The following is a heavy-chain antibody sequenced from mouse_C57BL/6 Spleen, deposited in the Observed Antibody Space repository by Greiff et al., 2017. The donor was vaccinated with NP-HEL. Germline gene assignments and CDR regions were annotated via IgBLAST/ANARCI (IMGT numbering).Heavy chain of an antibody. CDR2: ISSGSSTI. CDR3: ARTDYGRVPWFAY. J-gene: IGHJ3*01. Sequence: DVQLVESGGGLVKPGGSLKLSCAASGFTFSDYGMHWVRQAPEKGLEWVAYISSGSSTIYYADTVKGRFTISRDNAKNTLFLQMTSLRSEDTAMYYCARTDYGRVPWFAYWGQGTLVTVSA. V-gene: IGHV5-17*01. CDR1: GFTFSDYG. D-gene: IGHD1-1*01.